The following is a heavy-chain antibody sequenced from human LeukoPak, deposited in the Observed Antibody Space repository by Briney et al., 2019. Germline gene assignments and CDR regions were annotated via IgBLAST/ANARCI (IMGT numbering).Heavy chain of an antibody. Sequence: GGSLRLSCGASGYTFGDYGMSWVRQVPGKGLEWVSGTNRRGDITGYADFVKGRFTISRDNAKNSLYLQMNSLRAEDTAVYYCARDETLCSGGTCYSLRGDYWGQGTLVTVSS. V-gene: IGHV3-20*04. CDR3: ARDETLCSGGTCYSLRGDY. J-gene: IGHJ4*02. CDR1: GYTFGDYG. CDR2: TNRRGDIT. D-gene: IGHD2-15*01.